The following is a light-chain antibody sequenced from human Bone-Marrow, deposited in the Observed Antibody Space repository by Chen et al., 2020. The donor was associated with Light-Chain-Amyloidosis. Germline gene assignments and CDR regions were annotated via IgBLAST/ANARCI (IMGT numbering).Light chain of an antibody. CDR2: LAS. Sequence: EIVMTQSPLSLPVTPGEPASISCRSNQRLLRSNNGYNYLNWFLQKPGQSPQLLIYLASTRASGVPERFSGSGSGTDFTLKISRVEAEDVGVYYCMQALQTPWTFGLGTKVDIK. V-gene: IGKV2-28*01. CDR3: MQALQTPWT. CDR1: QRLLRSNNGYNY. J-gene: IGKJ1*01.